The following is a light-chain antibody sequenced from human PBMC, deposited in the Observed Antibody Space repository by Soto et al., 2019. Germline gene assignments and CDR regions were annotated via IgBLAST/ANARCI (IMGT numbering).Light chain of an antibody. CDR2: WAS. Sequence: DIVMTQSPDSLAVSLGERATINCKSTQTVLYRSNNKNYLAWFQQKPGQPPKLLIYWASTRQSGVPARFSGSGSGTDFTLTISGLQAEDVAVYYCQQYFSTPITFGGGTKVEIK. V-gene: IGKV4-1*01. J-gene: IGKJ4*01. CDR1: QTVLYRSNNKNY. CDR3: QQYFSTPIT.